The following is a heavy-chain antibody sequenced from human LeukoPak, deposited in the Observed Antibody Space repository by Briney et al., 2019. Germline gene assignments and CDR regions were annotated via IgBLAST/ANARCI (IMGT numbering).Heavy chain of an antibody. J-gene: IGHJ4*02. Sequence: SETLSLTCAVYGGSFSGYYWSWIRQPPGKGLEWIGEINHSGSTNYNPSLKSRVTISVDTSKNQFSLKLSSVTAADTAVYYCARDHHGDYVFDYWGQGTLVTVSS. CDR3: ARDHHGDYVFDY. D-gene: IGHD4-17*01. CDR1: GGSFSGYY. V-gene: IGHV4-34*01. CDR2: INHSGST.